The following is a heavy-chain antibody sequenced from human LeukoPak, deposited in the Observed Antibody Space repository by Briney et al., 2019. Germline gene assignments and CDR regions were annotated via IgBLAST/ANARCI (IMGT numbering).Heavy chain of an antibody. CDR2: ISYDGSNK. CDR3: AKVASKYYGMDV. V-gene: IGHV3-30*18. Sequence: GGSLRLSCAASGFTFSSYGMHWVRQAPGKGLEWVAVISYDGSNKYYADSVKGRFTISRDNSKNTLYLQMNSLRAEDTAVYYCAKVASKYYGMDVWGQGTTVTVSS. J-gene: IGHJ6*02. D-gene: IGHD2-2*01. CDR1: GFTFSSYG.